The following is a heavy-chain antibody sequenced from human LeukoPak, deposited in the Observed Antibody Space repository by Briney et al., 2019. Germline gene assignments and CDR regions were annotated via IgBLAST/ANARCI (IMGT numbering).Heavy chain of an antibody. CDR2: INHSGST. J-gene: IGHJ2*01. V-gene: IGHV4-34*01. Sequence: SETLSLTCAVYGGSFSGYYWSWIRQPPGKGLEWIGEINHSGSTNYNPSLKSRVTMSVDTSKNQFSLKLSSVTAADTAVYYCARDYEVGATALWGRGTLVTVSS. CDR1: GGSFSGYY. D-gene: IGHD1-26*01. CDR3: ARDYEVGATAL.